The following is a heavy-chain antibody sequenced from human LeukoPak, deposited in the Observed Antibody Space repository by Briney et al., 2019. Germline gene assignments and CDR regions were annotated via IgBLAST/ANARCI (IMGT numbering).Heavy chain of an antibody. CDR1: GFTFNSYA. CDR2: FFGSGGSA. V-gene: IGHV3-23*01. Sequence: PGGSLRLSCAASGFTFNSYAMYWVRQAPGKGLGGVSGFFGSGGSAHYADSVKGRFTISRDNSKNTVYLQMDSLRVEDTAVYHCGKTTTGYSSGRYPGWPVDYWGQGTLVTVSS. CDR3: GKTTTGYSSGRYPGWPVDY. D-gene: IGHD6-19*01. J-gene: IGHJ4*02.